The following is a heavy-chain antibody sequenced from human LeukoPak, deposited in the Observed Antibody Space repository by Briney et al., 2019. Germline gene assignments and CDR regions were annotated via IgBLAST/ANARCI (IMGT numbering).Heavy chain of an antibody. CDR3: ATPIYCGGDCYRFDY. D-gene: IGHD2-21*02. Sequence: SETLSLTCTVSGGSISSSSYYWGWIRQPPGKGLEWIGSIYYSGSTYYNPSLKSRVTISVDTSKNQFSLKLSSVTAADTAVYYCATPIYCGGDCYRFDYWGQGTLVTVSS. CDR1: GGSISSSSYY. CDR2: IYYSGST. J-gene: IGHJ4*02. V-gene: IGHV4-39*01.